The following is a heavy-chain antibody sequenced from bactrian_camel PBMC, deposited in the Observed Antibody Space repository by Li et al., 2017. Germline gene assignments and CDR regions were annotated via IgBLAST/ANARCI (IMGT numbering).Heavy chain of an antibody. CDR2: INHGGTEAT. Sequence: DVQLVESGGGLVQPGGSLRLSCAASGFTFSSYAMSWVRQAPGKGPEWVSAINHGGTEATFYADSVKGRFAASRANDEDTLYLQMNSLKPEDTAVYCCVTVRYYGMNFWGKGTQVTVS. CDR1: GFTFSSYA. J-gene: IGHJ7*01. V-gene: IGHV3S31*01.